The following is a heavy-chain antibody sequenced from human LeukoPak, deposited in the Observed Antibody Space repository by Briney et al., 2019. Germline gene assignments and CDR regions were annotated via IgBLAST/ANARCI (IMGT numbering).Heavy chain of an antibody. Sequence: SETLSLTCTVSGGSISSYYWSWIRQPPGKGLEWIGEINHSGSTNYNPSLKSRVTISVDTSKNQFSLKLSSVTAADTAVYYCARQSGWYARAYFDYWGQGTLVTVSS. CDR1: GGSISSYY. CDR2: INHSGST. V-gene: IGHV4-34*01. J-gene: IGHJ4*02. D-gene: IGHD6-19*01. CDR3: ARQSGWYARAYFDY.